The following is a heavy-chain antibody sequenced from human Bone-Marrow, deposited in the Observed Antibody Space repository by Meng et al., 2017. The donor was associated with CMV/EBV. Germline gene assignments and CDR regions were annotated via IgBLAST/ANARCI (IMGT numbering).Heavy chain of an antibody. D-gene: IGHD2-2*01. V-gene: IGHV3-21*01. CDR3: ARARVVVPAGRYFDY. Sequence: GGSLRLSCAASGFTFSSYSMNWVRQAPGKGLEWVSSISSSSSYIYYADSVKGRFTISRDNAKNSLYLQMNSLRAEDTAVYYCARARVVVPAGRYFDYWGQGTLVTVSS. CDR2: ISSSSSYI. CDR1: GFTFSSYS. J-gene: IGHJ4*02.